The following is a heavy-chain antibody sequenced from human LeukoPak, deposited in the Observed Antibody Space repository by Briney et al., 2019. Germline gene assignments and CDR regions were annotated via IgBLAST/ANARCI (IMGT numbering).Heavy chain of an antibody. CDR2: IKQDGGEK. V-gene: IGHV3-7*05. J-gene: IGHJ5*02. Sequence: PGGSQTLSCAASGFTFVSHWMNWLRQAPGKGPEWVANIKQDGGEKYYVESVKGRFTISRDNARNSLNLQMNSLRPEDTAVDYCARGMTLAANWFDAWGQGPLVIV. CDR1: GFTFVSHW. CDR3: ARGMTLAANWFDA.